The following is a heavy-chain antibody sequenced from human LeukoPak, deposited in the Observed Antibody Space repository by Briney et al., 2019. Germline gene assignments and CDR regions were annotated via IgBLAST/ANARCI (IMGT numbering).Heavy chain of an antibody. D-gene: IGHD5-18*01. CDR1: GFTVSSNY. Sequence: PGGSLRLSCAASGFTVSSNYMSWVRQAPGKGLEWVSVIYSGGSTFYADSVKGRFTISRDTSKNTLYLQMNSLRTADTAVYYCARGGLYVNTAMIRHWYFHIWGRGTLVTVSS. V-gene: IGHV3-53*01. CDR3: ARGGLYVNTAMIRHWYFHI. J-gene: IGHJ2*01. CDR2: IYSGGST.